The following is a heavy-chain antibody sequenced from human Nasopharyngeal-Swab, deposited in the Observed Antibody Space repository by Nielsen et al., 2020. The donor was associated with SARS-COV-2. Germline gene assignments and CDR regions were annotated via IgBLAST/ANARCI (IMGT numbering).Heavy chain of an antibody. D-gene: IGHD3-22*01. V-gene: IGHV1-2*06. CDR1: GYTFTGYY. CDR3: ARGTYYYDSSGYYIDY. J-gene: IGHJ4*02. CDR2: INPNSGGT. Sequence: ASVKVSCKASGYTFTGYYMHWVRQAPGQGLGWMGRINPNSGGTNYAQKFQGRVTMTRDTSISTAYMELSRLRSDDTAVYYCARGTYYYDSSGYYIDYWGQGTLVTVSS.